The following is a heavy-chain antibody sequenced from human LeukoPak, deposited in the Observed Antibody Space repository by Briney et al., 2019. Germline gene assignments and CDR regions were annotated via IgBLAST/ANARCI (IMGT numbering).Heavy chain of an antibody. CDR1: GFTFSSYE. V-gene: IGHV3-48*03. Sequence: GGSLRLSCAASGFTFSSYEMHWVRQAPGKGLEWISYITSSAGTIYYADSVKGRFTISRDNAKSSLYLQMNSLRVEDTAVYYCARVHHNTAMVDIDYWGQGTLVTVSS. D-gene: IGHD5-18*01. J-gene: IGHJ4*02. CDR2: ITSSAGTI. CDR3: ARVHHNTAMVDIDY.